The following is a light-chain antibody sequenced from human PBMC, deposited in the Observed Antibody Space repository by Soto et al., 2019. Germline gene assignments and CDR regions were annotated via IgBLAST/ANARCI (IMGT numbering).Light chain of an antibody. CDR2: DAF. Sequence: EIVLTQSPGTLSLSPGESATLSCRASRSLDSGQLAWYQQKVGRAPRLLIHDAFMRATGIPDRFSGSGSGTDFTLTISRLEPEDFAVYYCQQYGSSGTFGQETKVDIK. J-gene: IGKJ1*01. CDR1: RSLDSGQ. V-gene: IGKV3-20*01. CDR3: QQYGSSGT.